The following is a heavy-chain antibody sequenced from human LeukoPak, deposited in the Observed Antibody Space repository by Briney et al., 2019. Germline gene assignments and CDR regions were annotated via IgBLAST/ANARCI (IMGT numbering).Heavy chain of an antibody. J-gene: IGHJ6*02. D-gene: IGHD2-2*01. CDR3: ANSKSSRALYYYGMDV. Sequence: PGGSLRLSCAASGFTFSSYAMSWVRQAPGKGLEWVSAISGSGGSTYNADSVKGRFTISRDNSKNTLYLQMNSLRAEDTAVYYCANSKSSRALYYYGMDVWGQGTTVTVSS. V-gene: IGHV3-23*01. CDR1: GFTFSSYA. CDR2: ISGSGGST.